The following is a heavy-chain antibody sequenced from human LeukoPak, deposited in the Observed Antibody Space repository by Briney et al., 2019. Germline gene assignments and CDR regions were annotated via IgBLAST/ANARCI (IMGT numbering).Heavy chain of an antibody. CDR3: ARDLSPVVRASPMGY. CDR2: VSYDGSSI. CDR1: GFTFSTYG. J-gene: IGHJ4*02. D-gene: IGHD3-10*01. Sequence: GGSLRLSCAGSGFTFSTYGMHWVRQAPGKGLEWVAVVSYDGSSIYYADSVKGRFTISSDTSKNTLYLQMNSLRAEDTAVYYCARDLSPVVRASPMGYWGQGTLVTVSS. V-gene: IGHV3-30*03.